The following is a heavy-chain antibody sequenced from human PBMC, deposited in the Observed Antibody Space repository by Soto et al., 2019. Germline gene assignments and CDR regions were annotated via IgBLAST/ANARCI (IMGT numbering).Heavy chain of an antibody. D-gene: IGHD2-15*01. Sequence: VQLQESGPGLVKPSETLSLTCTVSGGSISSYYWSWIRQPPEKGLEWIGYIYYSGSTNYNPSLNSRVTISVGTSKNQFALKLSSVSAADTAVYYCATRGCSGGSCDWYFDLWGRGTLVTVSS. J-gene: IGHJ2*01. CDR3: ATRGCSGGSCDWYFDL. V-gene: IGHV4-59*08. CDR2: IYYSGST. CDR1: GGSISSYY.